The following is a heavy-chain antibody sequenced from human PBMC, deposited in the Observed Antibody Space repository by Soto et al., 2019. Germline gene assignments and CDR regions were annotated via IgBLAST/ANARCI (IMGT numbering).Heavy chain of an antibody. CDR1: GYTFTSYY. J-gene: IGHJ3*02. D-gene: IGHD6-19*01. CDR3: AKAAAPLGGAVAGPQISASDAFDI. V-gene: IGHV1-46*01. Sequence: ASVKVSCKASGYTFTSYYMHWVRQAPGQGLEWMGIINPSGGSTSYAQKFQGRVTMTRDTSTSTVYMELSSLRSEDTAVYYCAKAAAPLGGAVAGPQISASDAFDIWGQGTMVTVSS. CDR2: INPSGGST.